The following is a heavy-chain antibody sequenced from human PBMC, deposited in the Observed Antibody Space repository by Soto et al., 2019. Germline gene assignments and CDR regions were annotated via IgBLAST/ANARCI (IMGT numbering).Heavy chain of an antibody. CDR2: ISGYNGDT. V-gene: IGHV1-18*01. Sequence: ASVKVSCKASGYTFTRYGISWVRQAPGQGLEWMGWISGYNGDTNDARKFQDRVSMTIDTSTGTAYMELRSLTSDDTAIYYCAKNGQPPYYYYGLDVWGQGTKVTVSS. D-gene: IGHD2-8*01. J-gene: IGHJ6*02. CDR1: GYTFTRYG. CDR3: AKNGQPPYYYYGLDV.